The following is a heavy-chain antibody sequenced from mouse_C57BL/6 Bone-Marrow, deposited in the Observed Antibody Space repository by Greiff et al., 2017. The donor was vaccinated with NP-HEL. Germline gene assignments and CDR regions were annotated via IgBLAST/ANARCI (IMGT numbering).Heavy chain of an antibody. D-gene: IGHD2-2*01. CDR3: ARVVTTPFAY. CDR2: INPNNGGT. V-gene: IGHV1-26*01. CDR1: GYTFTDYY. Sequence: VQLQQSGPELVKPGASVKISCKASGYTFTDYYMNWVKQSHGKSLEWIGDINPNNGGTSYNQKFKGKATLTVDKSSSTAYMELRSLTSEDSAGYYCARVVTTPFAYWGQGTLVTVSA. J-gene: IGHJ3*01.